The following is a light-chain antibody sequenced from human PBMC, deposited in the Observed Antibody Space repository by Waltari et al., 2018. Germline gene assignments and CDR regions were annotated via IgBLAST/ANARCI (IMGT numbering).Light chain of an antibody. CDR1: QDIGTY. CDR2: DTS. V-gene: IGKV1-33*01. CDR3: QQYDTLPRA. Sequence: DIQMTQSPSSLSASVGDSVTITCQASQDIGTYLNWFHQRPGKAPNLLIYDTSNLHTGFPLRFAGSGSGTLFSLTISSLRPEDSGTYYCQQYDTLPRAFGQGTKVEIK. J-gene: IGKJ1*01.